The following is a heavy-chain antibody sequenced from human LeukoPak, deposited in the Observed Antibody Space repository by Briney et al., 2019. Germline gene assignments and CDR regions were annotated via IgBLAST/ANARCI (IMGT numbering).Heavy chain of an antibody. V-gene: IGHV3-30*18. CDR2: ISYDGSNK. CDR1: GFTFSSYG. J-gene: IGHJ4*02. Sequence: GGSLRLSCAASGFTFSSYGMHWVRQAPGKGLEWVAVISYDGSNKYYADSVKGRFTISRDNSKNTLYLQMNSLRAEDTAVYYCAKGPLIVVVPAVVGYWGQGTLVTVSS. D-gene: IGHD2-2*01. CDR3: AKGPLIVVVPAVVGY.